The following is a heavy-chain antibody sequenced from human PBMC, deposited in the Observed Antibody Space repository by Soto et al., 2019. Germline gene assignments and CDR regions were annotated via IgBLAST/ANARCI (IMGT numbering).Heavy chain of an antibody. D-gene: IGHD5-18*01. CDR1: GFTVSSNY. CDR2: IYSGGST. V-gene: IGHV3-66*01. J-gene: IGHJ4*02. CDR3: ASLPVDTAMVAFDY. Sequence: GESLKISCAASGFTVSSNYMSWVRQAPGKGLEWVSVIYSGGSTYYADSVKGRFTISRDNSKNTLYLQMNSLRAEDTAVYYCASLPVDTAMVAFDYWGQGTLVTVSS.